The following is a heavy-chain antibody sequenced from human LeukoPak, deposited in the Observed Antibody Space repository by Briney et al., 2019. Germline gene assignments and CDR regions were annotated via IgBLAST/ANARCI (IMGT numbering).Heavy chain of an antibody. J-gene: IGHJ4*02. CDR1: GFTFSSYA. CDR3: AKDREAFTHYFDY. Sequence: QSGGSLRLSCAASGFTFSSYAMSWVRQAPGKGLEWVSAISGSGGSTYYADSVKGRFTISRDNSKNTLYLQMNSLRAEDTAVYYCAKDREAFTHYFDYWGQGTLVTVSS. CDR2: ISGSGGST. V-gene: IGHV3-23*01. D-gene: IGHD2-15*01.